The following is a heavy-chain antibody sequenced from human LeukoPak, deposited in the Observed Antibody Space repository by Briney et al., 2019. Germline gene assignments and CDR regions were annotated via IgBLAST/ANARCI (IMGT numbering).Heavy chain of an antibody. J-gene: IGHJ5*02. CDR3: AKDGYGDYEVWFDP. CDR1: GFTFSSYA. V-gene: IGHV3-23*01. D-gene: IGHD4-17*01. Sequence: AGGSLRLSCAASGFTFSSYAMSWVRQAPGKGLEWVSAISGSGGSTYYADSVKGRFTISRDNSKNTLYLQMNSLRAEDTAVYYCAKDGYGDYEVWFDPWGQGTLVTVSS. CDR2: ISGSGGST.